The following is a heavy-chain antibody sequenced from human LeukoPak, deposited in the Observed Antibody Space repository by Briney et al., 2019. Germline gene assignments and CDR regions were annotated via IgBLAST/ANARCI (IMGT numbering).Heavy chain of an antibody. V-gene: IGHV1-2*02. CDR3: ARERRLRVPAAILGY. CDR2: INPNSGGT. Sequence: ASVKVSCKASGYTFTGYYMHWVRQAPGQGLEWMGWINPNSGGTNYAQKFQGRVTMTRDTSISTAYMELSRLRSDDTAVYYCARERRLRVPAAILGYWGQGTLVTVSS. D-gene: IGHD2-2*02. J-gene: IGHJ4*02. CDR1: GYTFTGYY.